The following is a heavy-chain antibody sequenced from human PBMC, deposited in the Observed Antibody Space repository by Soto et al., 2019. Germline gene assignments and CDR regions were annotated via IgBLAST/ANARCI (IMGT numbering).Heavy chain of an antibody. J-gene: IGHJ4*02. CDR3: ASATSIAVAGTET. D-gene: IGHD6-19*01. CDR2: ISFYNGHT. Sequence: QVQLVQSGGEVKKPGASVKVSCKASGDTVTKYGISWVRQAPGQGLEWLGWISFYNGHTNYALKFQDRIPVTTDTSPSTASMELRSLTSDGTAAYYCASATSIAVAGTETWGQGTLVTVSS. V-gene: IGHV1-18*01. CDR1: GDTVTKYG.